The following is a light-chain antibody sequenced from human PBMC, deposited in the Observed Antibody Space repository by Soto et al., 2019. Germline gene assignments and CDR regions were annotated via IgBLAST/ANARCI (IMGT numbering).Light chain of an antibody. J-gene: IGLJ2*01. CDR3: SSYKVTYTVV. CDR1: NGDVGGYDY. Sequence: QSALTQPASVSGSPGQSITISCTGGNGDVGGYDYVSWYQQHPGKAPKLLIYDVSTRPSGISNRFSGSKSGDTASLTISGLQADDEADYYCSSYKVTYTVVFGGGTKLTVL. CDR2: DVS. V-gene: IGLV2-14*03.